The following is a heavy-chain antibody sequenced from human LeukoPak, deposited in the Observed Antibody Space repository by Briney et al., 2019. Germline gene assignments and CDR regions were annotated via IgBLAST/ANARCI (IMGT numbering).Heavy chain of an antibody. J-gene: IGHJ4*02. CDR3: ARAHGVAGTEEFDY. Sequence: ASVKVSCKASGYTFTVYYMHWVRQAPGQGLEWMGGIIPIFGTANYAQKFQGRVTITADESTSTAYMELSSLRAEDTAVYYCARAHGVAGTEEFDYWGQGTLVTVSS. D-gene: IGHD6-19*01. V-gene: IGHV1-69*13. CDR2: IIPIFGTA. CDR1: GYTFTVYY.